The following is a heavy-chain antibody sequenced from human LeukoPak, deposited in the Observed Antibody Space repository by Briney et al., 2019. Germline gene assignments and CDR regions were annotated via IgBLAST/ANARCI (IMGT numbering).Heavy chain of an antibody. Sequence: PSETLSLTCTVSGGSISSGSYYWSWIRQPAGKGLEWIGRIYTSGSTNYNPSLKSRVTISVDTSKNQFSLKLSSVTAADTAVYYCARGGLRERAFDIWGQGTMVTVSS. D-gene: IGHD5-24*01. V-gene: IGHV4-61*02. CDR3: ARGGLRERAFDI. CDR1: GGSISSGSYY. J-gene: IGHJ3*02. CDR2: IYTSGST.